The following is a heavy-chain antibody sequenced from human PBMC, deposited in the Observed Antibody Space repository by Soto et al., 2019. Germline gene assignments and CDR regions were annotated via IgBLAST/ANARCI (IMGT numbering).Heavy chain of an antibody. D-gene: IGHD7-27*01. CDR3: ARVPGP. CDR2: IHHSGST. CDR1: GGSISSGGYY. V-gene: IGHV4-31*03. J-gene: IGHJ5*02. Sequence: PSETLSLTCNVSGGSISSGGYYWTWIRQHPGKGLEWIGNIHHSGSTFYNPSLKSRVSISVGTAKNQFSLKLSSVTAADTAGYNCARVPGPWAQGTLVTVSS.